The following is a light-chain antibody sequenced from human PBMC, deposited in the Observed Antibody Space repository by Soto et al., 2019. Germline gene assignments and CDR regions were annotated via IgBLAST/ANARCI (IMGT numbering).Light chain of an antibody. CDR2: GAS. V-gene: IGKV3-20*01. CDR1: QSVYNNY. J-gene: IGKJ2*01. CDR3: QQSYSTPQT. Sequence: EIVLTQSPGTVSLSPGERATLSCRASQSVYNNYIAWYQQSPGQAPRVLIYGASTRATGTPDRFSGSGSGTDFTFTISSLQPEDFATYYCQQSYSTPQTFGQGTKLEIK.